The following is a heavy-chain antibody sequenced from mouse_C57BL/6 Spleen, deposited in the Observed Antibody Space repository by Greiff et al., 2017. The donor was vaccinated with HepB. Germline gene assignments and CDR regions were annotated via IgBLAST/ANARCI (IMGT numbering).Heavy chain of an antibody. V-gene: IGHV1-64*01. CDR3: ASYRNYEGWFAY. J-gene: IGHJ3*01. D-gene: IGHD2-5*01. CDR1: GYTFTSYW. CDR2: IHPNSGST. Sequence: VQLQQPGAELVKPGASVKLSCKASGYTFTSYWMHWVKQRPGQGLEWIGMIHPNSGSTNYNEKFKSKATLTVDKSSSTAYMQLSSLTSEDSAVYYCASYRNYEGWFAYWGQGTLVTVSA.